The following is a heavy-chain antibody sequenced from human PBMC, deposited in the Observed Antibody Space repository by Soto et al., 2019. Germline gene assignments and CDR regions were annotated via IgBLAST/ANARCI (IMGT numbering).Heavy chain of an antibody. CDR3: ARDNEVVGRFDP. CDR1: GFTFSSYW. D-gene: IGHD2-15*01. CDR2: IKQDGSEK. J-gene: IGHJ5*02. Sequence: EVQLVESGGGLVQPGGSLILSCASSGFTFSSYWMTWVRQAPGKGLEWLANIKQDGSEKYYVDSVKGRFTISRDNAKNSLPLQRHSLRAEDTAVYYCARDNEVVGRFDPWGQGTLVTVSS. V-gene: IGHV3-7*01.